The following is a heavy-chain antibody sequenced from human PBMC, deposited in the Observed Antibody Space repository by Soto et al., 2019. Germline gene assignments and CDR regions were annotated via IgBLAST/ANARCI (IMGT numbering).Heavy chain of an antibody. CDR1: GYTFTSYA. Sequence: ASVKVSCKASGYTFTSYAMHWVRQAPGQRLEWMGWINAGNGNTKYSQKFQGRVTITRDTSASTAYMELSSLRSEDTAVYYCAREIPGEYQNWFDPWGQGTLVTV. CDR3: AREIPGEYQNWFDP. D-gene: IGHD4-17*01. J-gene: IGHJ5*02. V-gene: IGHV1-3*01. CDR2: INAGNGNT.